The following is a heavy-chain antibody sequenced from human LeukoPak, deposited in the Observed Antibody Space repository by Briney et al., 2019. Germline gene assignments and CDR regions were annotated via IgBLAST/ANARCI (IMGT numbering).Heavy chain of an antibody. V-gene: IGHV3-11*01. CDR2: ISSSGSTI. Sequence: KSGGSLRLSCAASGFTFSDYYMSWIRQAPGKGLEWVSYISSSGSTIYYADSVKGRFTISRDNAKNSLYLQMNSLRAEDTAVYYCARDRLGGPRSSWGLFDYWGQGTLVTVSS. D-gene: IGHD6-13*01. CDR3: ARDRLGGPRSSWGLFDY. CDR1: GFTFSDYY. J-gene: IGHJ4*02.